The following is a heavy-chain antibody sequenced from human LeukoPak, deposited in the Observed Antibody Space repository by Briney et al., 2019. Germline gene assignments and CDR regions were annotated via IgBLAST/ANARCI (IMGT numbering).Heavy chain of an antibody. Sequence: GGSLRLSCAASGFTVSSSPINWVRQAPGRGLEWVSVIYSGGNTFYADSVKGRFTISRYNSENTLYLQMNSLGADDTAVYYCVRLMGSGWFDPWGQGTLVTVFS. D-gene: IGHD1-26*01. J-gene: IGHJ5*02. CDR2: IYSGGNT. CDR1: GFTVSSSP. CDR3: VRLMGSGWFDP. V-gene: IGHV3-53*04.